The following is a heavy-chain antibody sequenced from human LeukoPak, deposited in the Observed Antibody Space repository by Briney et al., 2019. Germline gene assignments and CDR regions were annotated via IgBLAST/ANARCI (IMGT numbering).Heavy chain of an antibody. J-gene: IGHJ3*02. CDR2: ISGSGGST. CDR3: AKADGSGSYYKKGNYAFDI. CDR1: GFTFSSYA. V-gene: IGHV3-23*01. Sequence: PGGSLRLSCAASGFTFSSYAMSWVRQAPGKGLEWVSAISGSGGSTYYADSVKGRFTISRDNSKNTLYLQMNSLRAKDTAVYYCAKADGSGSYYKKGNYAFDIWGQGTMVTVSS. D-gene: IGHD3-10*01.